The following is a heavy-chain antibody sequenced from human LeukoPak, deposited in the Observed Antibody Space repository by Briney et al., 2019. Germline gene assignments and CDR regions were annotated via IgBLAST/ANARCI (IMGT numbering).Heavy chain of an antibody. CDR1: VFTISKYG. J-gene: IGHJ4*02. CDR2: ISVSGSST. D-gene: IGHD1-26*01. CDR3: AKDRDGGATTTAKGFDC. V-gene: IGHV3-23*01. Sequence: QTGGSLRLSCADSVFTISKYGMSWVRQAPGKGLEWVSGISVSGSSTYYADSVRGRFTISRDNSKNTLYLQMSSLRAEDTAVYYCAKDRDGGATTTAKGFDCWGQGTLVTVSS.